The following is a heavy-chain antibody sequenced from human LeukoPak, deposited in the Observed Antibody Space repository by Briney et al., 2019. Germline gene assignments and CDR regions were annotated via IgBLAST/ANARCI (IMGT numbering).Heavy chain of an antibody. CDR2: ISGSGGST. CDR1: GFTFSSYA. J-gene: IGHJ4*02. D-gene: IGHD2-8*02. CDR3: AKVLGSVNLYYSDY. Sequence: GGSLRPSCAASGFTFSSYAMSWVRQAPGKGLEWVSAISGSGGSTYYADSVKGRFTISRDNSKNTLYLQMSSLRAEDTAVYYCAKVLGSVNLYYSDYWGQGTLVTVSS. V-gene: IGHV3-23*01.